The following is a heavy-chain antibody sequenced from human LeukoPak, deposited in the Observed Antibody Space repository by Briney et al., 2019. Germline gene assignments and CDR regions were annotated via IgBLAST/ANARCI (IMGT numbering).Heavy chain of an antibody. V-gene: IGHV3-48*04. CDR1: GFSFSTYS. CDR3: ARGRSGSYTPGDFDY. Sequence: PGGSLRLSCTASGFSFSTYSMNWVRQAPGKGLEWVSYIVGSSSNIYYADSVKGRFTISRDNAKNSLYLQMDSLRAADTAVYYCARGRSGSYTPGDFDYWGQGTLVTVSS. D-gene: IGHD1-26*01. CDR2: IVGSSSNI. J-gene: IGHJ4*02.